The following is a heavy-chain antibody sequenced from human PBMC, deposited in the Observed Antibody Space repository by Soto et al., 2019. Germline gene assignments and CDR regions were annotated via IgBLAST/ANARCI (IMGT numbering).Heavy chain of an antibody. D-gene: IGHD3-22*01. CDR1: GFTFSSHW. Sequence: QLVESGGGLVQPGRSLRLSCAASGFTFSSHWMSWVRQAPGKGLEWVANIKPDGSEKWYVDSVKGRFTISRDNAKNSLYLQMNSLRAEDTAVYYCARGDYYDSSGPFSDAFDIWGQGTMVTVSS. CDR3: ARGDYYDSSGPFSDAFDI. V-gene: IGHV3-7*04. J-gene: IGHJ3*02. CDR2: IKPDGSEK.